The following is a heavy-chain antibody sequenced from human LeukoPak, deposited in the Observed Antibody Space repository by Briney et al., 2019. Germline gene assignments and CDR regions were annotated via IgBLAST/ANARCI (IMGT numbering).Heavy chain of an antibody. Sequence: PGGSLRLSCAVSGISLSNYGMSWVRQAPGKGLEWVAGISGSGGGTNYADSVKGRFTLPRDDSRNTVYLQMTNLRVDDTAIYYCAKANWVSNADAVWWGQGTQVTVSS. CDR3: AKANWVSNADAVW. V-gene: IGHV3-23*01. J-gene: IGHJ4*02. CDR1: GISLSNYG. CDR2: ISGSGGGT. D-gene: IGHD1-1*01.